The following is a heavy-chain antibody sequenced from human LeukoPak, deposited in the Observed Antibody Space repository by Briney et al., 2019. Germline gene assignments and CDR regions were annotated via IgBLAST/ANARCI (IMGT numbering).Heavy chain of an antibody. CDR3: ARRSGWYSFDY. D-gene: IGHD6-19*01. V-gene: IGHV5-51*01. CDR2: IYPGDSDT. Sequence: GESLKISCKGSGYSFTSYWIGWVRQMSGKGLEWMGIIYPGDSDTRYSPSFQGQVTVSADKSISTAYLQWSSLKASDSAMYYCARRSGWYSFDYWGQGTLVTVSS. J-gene: IGHJ4*02. CDR1: GYSFTSYW.